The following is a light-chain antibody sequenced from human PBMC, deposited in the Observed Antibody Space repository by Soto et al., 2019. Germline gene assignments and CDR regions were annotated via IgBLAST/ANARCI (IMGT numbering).Light chain of an antibody. V-gene: IGKV3-20*01. CDR1: QSVSSSY. CDR3: QQYGSSPPGT. CDR2: GAS. Sequence: EIVLTQSPGTLSLSPGESATLSSRARQSVSSSYFAWYQPKPGQAPRLLIYGASSRATGIPARFSGSGSGTDFTLTISRLEPEDLAVYYCQQYGSSPPGTFGQGTKVEIK. J-gene: IGKJ1*01.